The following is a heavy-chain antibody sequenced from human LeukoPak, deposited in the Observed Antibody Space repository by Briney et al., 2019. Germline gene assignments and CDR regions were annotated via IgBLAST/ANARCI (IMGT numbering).Heavy chain of an antibody. D-gene: IGHD4-11*01. CDR3: AKDLGDSSMVFDY. J-gene: IGHJ4*02. CDR1: GFTFSSYG. V-gene: IGHV3-33*06. Sequence: GRSLRLSCAASGFTFSSYGMHWVRQAPGKGLEWVAVIWYDGSNKYYADSVTGRFTISRDNSKNTLYLQMNSLRAEDTAVYYCAKDLGDSSMVFDYWGQGTLVTVSS. CDR2: IWYDGSNK.